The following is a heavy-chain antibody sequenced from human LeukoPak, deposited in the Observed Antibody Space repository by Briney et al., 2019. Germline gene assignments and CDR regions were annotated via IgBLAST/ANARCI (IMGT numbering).Heavy chain of an antibody. Sequence: SQTLSLTCAVSGGSISSDGYSWSWIRQPPGKGLEWIGSIYYSGSTYYNPSLKSRVTISVDTSKNQFSLKLSSVTAADTAVYYCARAEAFLLWGQGTLVTVSS. CDR1: GGSISSDGYS. V-gene: IGHV4-30-2*03. CDR3: ARAEAFLL. D-gene: IGHD1-26*01. CDR2: IYYSGST. J-gene: IGHJ4*02.